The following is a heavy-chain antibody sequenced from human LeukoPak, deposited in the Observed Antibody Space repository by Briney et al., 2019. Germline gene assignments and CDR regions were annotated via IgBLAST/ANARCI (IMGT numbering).Heavy chain of an antibody. Sequence: GGSLRLSCAASGFTVTSNWIHWVRQAPGKGLVWVSRIDDAGSGTSYADSVKGRFTVSRDTAKNTVYLQMNSLRVDDTAVYYCATVFDLWGQGTLVTVSS. CDR2: IDDAGSGT. J-gene: IGHJ4*02. CDR3: ATVFDL. CDR1: GFTVTSNW. V-gene: IGHV3-74*01.